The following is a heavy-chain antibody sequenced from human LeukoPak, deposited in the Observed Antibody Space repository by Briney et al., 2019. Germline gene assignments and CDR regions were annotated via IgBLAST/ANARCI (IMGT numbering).Heavy chain of an antibody. CDR1: GGSFSGYY. CDR2: INHSGST. J-gene: IGHJ4*02. D-gene: IGHD4-17*01. Sequence: SETRSLTCAVYGGSFSGYYWSWIRQPPGKGLEWIGEINHSGSTNYNPSLKSRVTISVDTSKNQFSLKLSSVTAADTAVYYCARFSATTPRTPFDYWGQGTLVTVSS. CDR3: ARFSATTPRTPFDY. V-gene: IGHV4-34*01.